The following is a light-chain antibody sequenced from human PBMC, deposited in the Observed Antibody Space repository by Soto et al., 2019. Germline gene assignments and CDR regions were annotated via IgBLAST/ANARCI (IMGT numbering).Light chain of an antibody. V-gene: IGLV1-44*01. CDR2: NTN. CDR3: AAWDDSLNGYV. CDR1: SSNIGRNS. J-gene: IGLJ1*01. Sequence: QSVLTQAPSASETPGQRVTISCSGRSSNIGRNSISWYQQFPGTAPKLLIYNTNQRPAGVPDRFSGSKSGTSASLAIRGLQSDDEADYYCAAWDDSLNGYVFGTGTKGTVL.